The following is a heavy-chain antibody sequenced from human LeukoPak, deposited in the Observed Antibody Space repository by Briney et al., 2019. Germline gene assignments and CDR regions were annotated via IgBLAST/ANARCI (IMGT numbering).Heavy chain of an antibody. CDR2: IYYSGST. CDR1: GASISSYY. CDR3: AQIAVAGYFDY. V-gene: IGHV4-59*01. Sequence: PSETLSLTCTVSGASISSYYWSWIRQPPGKGLEWIGYIYYSGSTNYNPSLKSRVTISVDTSKNQFSLKLSSVTAADTAVYYCAQIAVAGYFDYWGQGTLVTVSS. J-gene: IGHJ4*02. D-gene: IGHD6-19*01.